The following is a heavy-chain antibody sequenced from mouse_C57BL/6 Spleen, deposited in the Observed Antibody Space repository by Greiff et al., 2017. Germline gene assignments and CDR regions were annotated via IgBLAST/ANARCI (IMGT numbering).Heavy chain of an antibody. J-gene: IGHJ2*01. D-gene: IGHD2-5*01. CDR1: GYTFTSYW. Sequence: QVQLKQPGAELVMPGASVKLSCKASGYTFTSYWMHWVKQRPGQGLEWIGEIDPSDSYTNYNQKFKGKSTLTVDKSSSTAYMQLSSLTSEDSAVYYCARRAPYYSNPYYFDYCGQGTTLTVSS. CDR2: IDPSDSYT. CDR3: ARRAPYYSNPYYFDY. V-gene: IGHV1-69*01.